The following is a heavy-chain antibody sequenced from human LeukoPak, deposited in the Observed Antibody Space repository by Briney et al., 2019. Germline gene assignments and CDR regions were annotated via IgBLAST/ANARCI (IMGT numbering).Heavy chain of an antibody. CDR1: GFTFSSYA. CDR3: AKPVYSYGSSYFDY. CDR2: ISGSGGST. D-gene: IGHD5-18*01. V-gene: IGHV3-23*01. Sequence: GGSLRLSCAASGFTFSSYATSWVRQAPGKGLEWVSAISGSGGSTYYADSVKGRFTISRDNSKNTLYLQMNSLRAEDTAVYYCAKPVYSYGSSYFDYWGQGTLVTVSS. J-gene: IGHJ4*02.